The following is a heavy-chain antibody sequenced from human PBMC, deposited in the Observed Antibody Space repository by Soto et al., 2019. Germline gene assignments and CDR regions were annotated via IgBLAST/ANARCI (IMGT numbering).Heavy chain of an antibody. CDR1: GFTFSSYG. CDR2: IWYDGSNK. J-gene: IGHJ4*02. D-gene: IGHD3-10*01. CDR3: ARDRTRAITMVRGVIPNPLVY. V-gene: IGHV3-33*01. Sequence: QVQLVESGGGVVQPGRSLRLSCAASGFTFSSYGMHWVRQAPGKGLEWVAVIWYDGSNKYYADSVKGRFTISRDNSKNTLYLQMNSLRAEDTAVYYCARDRTRAITMVRGVIPNPLVYWGQGSLVTVSS.